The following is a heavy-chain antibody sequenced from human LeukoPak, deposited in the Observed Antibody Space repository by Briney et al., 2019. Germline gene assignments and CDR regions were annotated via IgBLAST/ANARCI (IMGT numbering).Heavy chain of an antibody. Sequence: GASVKVSCKVSGYTLTELSMHWVRQAPGKGLEWMGGFDPEDGETIYAQKFQGRVTMTEDTSTDTAYIELSSLRSEDTAVYYCATGSRDWHAFDIWGQGTMVTVSS. CDR3: ATGSRDWHAFDI. CDR1: GYTLTELS. CDR2: FDPEDGET. V-gene: IGHV1-24*01. J-gene: IGHJ3*02. D-gene: IGHD2-21*02.